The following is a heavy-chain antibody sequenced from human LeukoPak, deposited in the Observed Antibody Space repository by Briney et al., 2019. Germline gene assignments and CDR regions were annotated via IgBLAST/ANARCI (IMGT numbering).Heavy chain of an antibody. CDR2: INSNGRST. CDR1: GFTFSISI. D-gene: IGHD2-2*01. V-gene: IGHV3-64*01. J-gene: IGHJ3*02. CDR3: ARGDQLLFDVFDI. Sequence: GGSLRLSCEASGFTFSISIMHWVRQAPGKGLEYVSTINSNGRSTNYANSVKDRFTVSRDNSKNTLYLQMGSLRGEDTAVYYCARGDQLLFDVFDIWGQGTMVAVSS.